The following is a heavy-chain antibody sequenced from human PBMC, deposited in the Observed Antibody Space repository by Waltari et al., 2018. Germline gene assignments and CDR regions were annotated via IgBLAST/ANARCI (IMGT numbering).Heavy chain of an antibody. CDR1: GGSISSGSYY. J-gene: IGHJ6*03. Sequence: QVQLQESGPGLVKPSQTLSLTCTVSGGSISSGSYYWSWIRQPAGKGLEWIGRSYTSGSTNFNPPLESRVAISVDTSKNQFSLKRSSVTAADTAVYYCARVASGLRFLEWLPSPYYMDVWGKGTTVTVSS. CDR3: ARVASGLRFLEWLPSPYYMDV. CDR2: SYTSGST. V-gene: IGHV4-61*02. D-gene: IGHD3-3*01.